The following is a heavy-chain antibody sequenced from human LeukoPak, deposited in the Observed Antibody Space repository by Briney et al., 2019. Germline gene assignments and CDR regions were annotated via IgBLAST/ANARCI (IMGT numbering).Heavy chain of an antibody. CDR3: AKLNGWYYFDY. CDR1: GFTVSSNY. D-gene: IGHD6-19*01. J-gene: IGHJ4*02. Sequence: PGGSLRLSCAASGFTVSSNYMSWVRQAPGKGLEWVSVIYSGGSTYYADSVKGRFTISRDNSKNTLYLQMNSLRAEDTAVYYCAKLNGWYYFDYWGQGTLVTVSS. CDR2: IYSGGST. V-gene: IGHV3-53*01.